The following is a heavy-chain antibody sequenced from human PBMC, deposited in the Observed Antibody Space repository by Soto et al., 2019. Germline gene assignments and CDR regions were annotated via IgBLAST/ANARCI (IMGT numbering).Heavy chain of an antibody. D-gene: IGHD3-3*01. V-gene: IGHV1-3*01. CDR3: ARDDHSVSGVVTLDH. CDR2: TNEGSGNT. CDR1: GYSFKNYA. Sequence: ASVKVSCKATGYSFKNYAVHWVRQAPGQRLEWMGFTNEGSGNTRFSQKFQGRISITRDTSASTVYLDLSSLTSEDTAMYYCARDDHSVSGVVTLDHWGPGTLVTVSS. J-gene: IGHJ4*02.